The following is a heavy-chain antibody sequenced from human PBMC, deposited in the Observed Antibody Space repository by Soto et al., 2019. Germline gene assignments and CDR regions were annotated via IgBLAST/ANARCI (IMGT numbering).Heavy chain of an antibody. CDR3: ARGPMTTVTTWGDWYFDL. D-gene: IGHD4-17*01. CDR1: GFTFSSYG. Sequence: QVQLVESGGGVVQPGRSLRLSCATSGFTFSSYGMHWVRQGPGKGLEWVAVIWYDGTNKYYADSVNGRFTISRDDSKKTLDLQMNSLRAEDTAVYYCARGPMTTVTTWGDWYFDLWGRGTLVTVSS. V-gene: IGHV3-33*01. CDR2: IWYDGTNK. J-gene: IGHJ2*01.